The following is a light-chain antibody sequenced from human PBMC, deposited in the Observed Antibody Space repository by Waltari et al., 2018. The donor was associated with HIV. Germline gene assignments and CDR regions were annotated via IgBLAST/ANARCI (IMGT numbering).Light chain of an antibody. CDR1: QGISSY. V-gene: IGKV1-27*01. CDR2: NAS. J-gene: IGKJ3*01. Sequence: DIQLTQSPSSLSASVGDRVTITCRVSQGISSYLNWYRQKPGKVPKLLIYNASNLQSGVPSRFSHSESGTDFTLTISSLQSEDVAVYYCQQYHQWPPRLPFGPGTKVEIK. CDR3: QQYHQWPPRLP.